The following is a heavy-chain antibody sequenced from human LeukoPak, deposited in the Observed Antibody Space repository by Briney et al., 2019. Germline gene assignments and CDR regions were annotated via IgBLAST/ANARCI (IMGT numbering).Heavy chain of an antibody. Sequence: SETLSLTCIVSGGSGGSISRGSYYWGWIRQPPGKGLEWIGSIYYSGGTDYNPSLKSRVTISIDTSKNQFSLKLSSVTAADTAVYYCARQDFLVDYWGQGTLVTVSS. CDR2: IYYSGGT. J-gene: IGHJ4*02. D-gene: IGHD2/OR15-2a*01. V-gene: IGHV4-39*07. CDR3: ARQDFLVDY. CDR1: GGSGGSISRGSYY.